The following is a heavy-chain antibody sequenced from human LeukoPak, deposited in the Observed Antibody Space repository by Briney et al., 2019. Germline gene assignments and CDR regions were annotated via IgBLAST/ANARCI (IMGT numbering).Heavy chain of an antibody. Sequence: GGSLRLSCAASGFTFSSYSMNWVRQAPGKGLEWVSSISSSSSYIYYADSVKGRFTISRDNAKNSLYLQMNSLRAEDTAVYYCAKDSAHCCTNGVCYLYYFDYWGQGTLVTVSS. J-gene: IGHJ4*02. V-gene: IGHV3-21*01. D-gene: IGHD2-8*01. CDR3: AKDSAHCCTNGVCYLYYFDY. CDR1: GFTFSSYS. CDR2: ISSSSSYI.